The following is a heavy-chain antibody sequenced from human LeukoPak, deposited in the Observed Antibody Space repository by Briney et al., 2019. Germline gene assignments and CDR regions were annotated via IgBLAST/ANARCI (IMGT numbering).Heavy chain of an antibody. CDR3: ARDQKAGITIFGVATPCWFDP. D-gene: IGHD3-3*01. CDR2: MNPNSGNT. V-gene: IGHV1-8*01. Sequence: ASVKVSCKASGYTFTSYDINWVRQATGQGLEWMGWMNPNSGNTGYAQKFQGRVTMTRNTSISTAYMELSRLRSDDTAVYYCARDQKAGITIFGVATPCWFDPWGQGTLVTVSS. J-gene: IGHJ5*02. CDR1: GYTFTSYD.